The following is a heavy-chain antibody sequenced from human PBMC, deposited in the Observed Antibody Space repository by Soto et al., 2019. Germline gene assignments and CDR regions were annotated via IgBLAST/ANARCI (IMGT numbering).Heavy chain of an antibody. J-gene: IGHJ4*01. D-gene: IGHD1-1*01. Sequence: QVELVQSGAEVKKPGASVKVSCQASEDTFTHYDINWVRQATGQGLEWMGWMNPNTGNIDYAHKFQGRVTMTRDTSTRTVYMELSSLRSDDTAVYYCVKKNEFYFDYWGQGTLVTVSS. V-gene: IGHV1-8*01. CDR1: EDTFTHYD. CDR3: VKKNEFYFDY. CDR2: MNPNTGNI.